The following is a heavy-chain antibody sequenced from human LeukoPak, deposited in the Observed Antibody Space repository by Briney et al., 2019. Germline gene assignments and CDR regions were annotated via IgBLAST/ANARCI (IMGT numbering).Heavy chain of an antibody. D-gene: IGHD3-3*01. CDR2: IRYDGSNK. CDR1: GFTFSSYG. V-gene: IGHV3-30*02. CDR3: AKEARAAIFGVVMDFDY. J-gene: IGHJ4*02. Sequence: GGSLRLSCAASGFTFSSYGMHWVRQAPGKGLEWVAFIRYDGSNKYYADSVKGRFTISRDNSKNTLYLQMSSLRAEDTAVYYCAKEARAAIFGVVMDFDYWGQGTLVTVSS.